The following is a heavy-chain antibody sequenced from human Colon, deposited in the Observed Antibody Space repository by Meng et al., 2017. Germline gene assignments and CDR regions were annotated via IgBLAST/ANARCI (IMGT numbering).Heavy chain of an antibody. CDR1: GFTFSDYY. CDR2: IRKRTNSFTT. Sequence: EVQLLESWGVFVQPGGSLRLSCAASGFTFSDYYMDWVRQDPGKGLEWVGRIRKRTNSFTTEYAASVKDRITISRDDSKNSLYLQMSSLKTEDTAVYYCVKGFCYGGTCYSGDYWGQGTLVTVSS. J-gene: IGHJ4*02. CDR3: VKGFCYGGTCYSGDY. V-gene: IGHV3-72*01. D-gene: IGHD2-15*01.